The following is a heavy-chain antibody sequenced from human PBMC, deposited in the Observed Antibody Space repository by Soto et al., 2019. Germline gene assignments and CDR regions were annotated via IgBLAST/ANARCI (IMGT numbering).Heavy chain of an antibody. J-gene: IGHJ6*02. CDR2: IAVGSGNT. V-gene: IGHV1-58*02. D-gene: IGHD6-25*01. Sequence: QMQLVQSGPEVKKPGTSVKVSCKASGFTFTSSAMQWVRQARGQRLEWIGWIAVGSGNTNYAQKFQERVTITRDMSTSTAYMELSSLRSEYRAVYYCAALEVGYLFMDVWGQGTTVTVSS. CDR3: AALEVGYLFMDV. CDR1: GFTFTSSA.